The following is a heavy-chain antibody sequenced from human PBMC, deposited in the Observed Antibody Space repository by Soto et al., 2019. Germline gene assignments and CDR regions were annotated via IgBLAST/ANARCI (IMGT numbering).Heavy chain of an antibody. Sequence: GGSLRLSCAASGFTFSDYYMSWIRQAPGKGLEWVSYISTSGRTTYYADSVKGRFTISRDNAKNSLYLQMNSLRAEDTAVYYCARGYCISTSCYRLYYYGMDVWGQGTTVTVSS. J-gene: IGHJ6*02. CDR2: ISTSGRTT. D-gene: IGHD2-2*02. CDR1: GFTFSDYY. CDR3: ARGYCISTSCYRLYYYGMDV. V-gene: IGHV3-11*01.